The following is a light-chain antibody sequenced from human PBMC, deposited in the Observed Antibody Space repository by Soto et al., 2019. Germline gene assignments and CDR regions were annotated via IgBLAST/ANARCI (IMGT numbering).Light chain of an antibody. CDR2: SNN. CDR3: AAWDESLNGFYV. CDR1: SSNIGSNT. J-gene: IGLJ1*01. Sequence: QSVLTQPPSASGTPEQRVTISCSGSSSNIGSNTVNWYQQLPGTAPKLLIYSNNQRPSGVPDRFSGSKSGTSASLAISGLQSEDEADYYCAAWDESLNGFYVFGTGTKVTVL. V-gene: IGLV1-44*01.